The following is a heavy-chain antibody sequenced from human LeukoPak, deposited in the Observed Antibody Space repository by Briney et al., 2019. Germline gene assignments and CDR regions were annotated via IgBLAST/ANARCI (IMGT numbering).Heavy chain of an antibody. Sequence: SETLSLTCTVSGGSISSGGYYWSWIRQPPGKGLEWIGEINHSGSTNYNPSLKSRVTISVDTSKNQFSLKLSSVTAADTAVYYCARGTVPAAILGYWGQGTLVTVSS. CDR2: INHSGST. CDR3: ARGTVPAAILGY. D-gene: IGHD2-2*02. V-gene: IGHV4-39*07. J-gene: IGHJ4*02. CDR1: GGSISSGGYY.